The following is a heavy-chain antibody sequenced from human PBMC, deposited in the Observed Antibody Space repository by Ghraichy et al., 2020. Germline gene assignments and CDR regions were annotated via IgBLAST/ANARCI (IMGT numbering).Heavy chain of an antibody. CDR2: VSSNSAYI. CDR3: ARDAGMGSSATGWFDP. V-gene: IGHV3-21*01. J-gene: IGHJ5*02. CDR1: GFTFSRYT. Sequence: GESLRLSCAASGFTFSRYTMSWVRQAPGKGLEWVSTVSSNSAYIYYADSVKGRFTISRDNAKNSVYLQMSGLRADDTAVYYCARDAGMGSSATGWFDPWGQGTLVTVSS. D-gene: IGHD6-25*01.